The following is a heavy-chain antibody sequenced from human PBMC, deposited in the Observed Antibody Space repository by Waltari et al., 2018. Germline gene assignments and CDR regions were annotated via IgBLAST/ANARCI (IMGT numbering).Heavy chain of an antibody. D-gene: IGHD4-17*01. Sequence: QVQLVQSGAEVKKPGSSVKVSCTASGGTFSRYAITRVRQAPGQGLEWMGGIIPIFGTANYEQKFQGRVTITADESTSTAYMELSSLRSEDTAVYYCASHATVTQPEYFKHWGQGTLVTVSS. CDR1: GGTFSRYA. V-gene: IGHV1-69*01. CDR3: ASHATVTQPEYFKH. J-gene: IGHJ1*01. CDR2: IIPIFGTA.